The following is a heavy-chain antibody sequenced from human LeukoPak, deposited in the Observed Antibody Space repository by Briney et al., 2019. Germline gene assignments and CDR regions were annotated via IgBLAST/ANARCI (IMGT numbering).Heavy chain of an antibody. J-gene: IGHJ4*02. CDR2: IYYSGST. CDR1: GGSLSSSSYY. V-gene: IGHV4-39*01. CDR3: ASEQGFGELLTFDY. Sequence: SETLSLTCTVSGGSLSSSSYYWGWIRQPPGKGLEWIGSIYYSGSTYYNPSLKSRVTISVDTSKNQFSLKLSSVTAADTAVYYCASEQGFGELLTFDYWGQGTLVTVSS. D-gene: IGHD3-10*01.